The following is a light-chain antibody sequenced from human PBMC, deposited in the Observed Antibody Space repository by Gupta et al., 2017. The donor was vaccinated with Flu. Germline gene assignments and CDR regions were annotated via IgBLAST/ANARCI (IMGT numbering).Light chain of an antibody. Sequence: PATLSLSPGERATLSCRASQSISSYLAWYQQKPGQAPRLLIYDASNRATGIPARFSGSGSGTXFTLTIXSLAPEDFAVYYCQQRSNSPLTFGXGTKVEIK. V-gene: IGKV3-11*01. CDR1: QSISSY. CDR2: DAS. J-gene: IGKJ4*01. CDR3: QQRSNSPLT.